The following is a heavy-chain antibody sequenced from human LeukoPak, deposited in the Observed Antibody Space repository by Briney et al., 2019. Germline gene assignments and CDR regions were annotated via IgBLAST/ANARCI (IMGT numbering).Heavy chain of an antibody. V-gene: IGHV3-53*01. Sequence: GGSLSLSCAASGFSVSNYYMSWVRQAPGKGLEWVSVIYGGGNTYYTDSVKGRFTISRDNPKNTVFLQMGSLRGEDTAVYYCARCYYDGSGFYYYFDYWGQGTLVTVSS. CDR2: IYGGGNT. J-gene: IGHJ4*02. D-gene: IGHD3-22*01. CDR1: GFSVSNYY. CDR3: ARCYYDGSGFYYYFDY.